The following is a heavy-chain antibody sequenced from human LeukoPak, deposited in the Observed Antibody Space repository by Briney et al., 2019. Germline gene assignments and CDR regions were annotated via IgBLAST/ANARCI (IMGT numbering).Heavy chain of an antibody. V-gene: IGHV4-61*02. CDR3: ARIVLRFLEWLILPDV. D-gene: IGHD3-3*01. J-gene: IGHJ6*04. CDR1: GDSISSGDYY. Sequence: SETLSLTCTVSGDSISSGDYYWTWIRQPAGKTLEWIGRIYSSGYTVYSPSLKSRVTISLDTSKNQFSLKLSSVTAADTAVYYCARIVLRFLEWLILPDVWGKGTTVTVSS. CDR2: IYSSGYT.